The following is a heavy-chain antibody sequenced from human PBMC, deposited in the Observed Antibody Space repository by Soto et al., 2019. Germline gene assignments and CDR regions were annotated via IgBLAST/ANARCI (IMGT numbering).Heavy chain of an antibody. CDR3: PRHPGGTKWFDP. J-gene: IGHJ5*02. CDR1: GGPISSGGYY. V-gene: IGHV4-31*03. CDR2: IFYSGST. D-gene: IGHD3-16*01. Sequence: SETLSLTCTVSGGPISSGGYYWNWIRQHPGKGLEWIGYIFYSGSTYYNPSLKSRVTISVDMSKNQFSLRLSSVTAADTAVSYCPRHPGGTKWFDPWGQGTLVTVSS.